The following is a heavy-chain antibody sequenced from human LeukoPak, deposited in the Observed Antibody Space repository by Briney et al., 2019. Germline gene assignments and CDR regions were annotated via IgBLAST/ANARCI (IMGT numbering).Heavy chain of an antibody. J-gene: IGHJ4*02. V-gene: IGHV3-7*01. CDR2: IKQDGSEK. D-gene: IGHD3-10*01. CDR3: ARSTYHSESYYRPFDY. CDR1: GSTFSSYW. Sequence: GGSLRLSCAASGSTFSSYWMTWVRQAPGKGLEWVANIKQDGSEKNYVDSMKGRFTISRDNPKNSLYLQMNSLRAEDTAVYYCARSTYHSESYYRPFDYWGQGILVTVSS.